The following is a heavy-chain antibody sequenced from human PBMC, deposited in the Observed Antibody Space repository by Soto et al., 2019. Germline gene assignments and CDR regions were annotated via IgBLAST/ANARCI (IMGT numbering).Heavy chain of an antibody. CDR3: ARSNAYYDVWSGYFDY. J-gene: IGHJ4*02. D-gene: IGHD3-3*01. CDR1: GGSFTGYS. Sequence: SETLSLTCAVYGGSFTGYSWTWIRQPPGKGLEWIGQINHSGSTIYNTSLRSRLTISIGSSNNQFSLELSSVTAADTAVYYCARSNAYYDVWSGYFDYWGQGTLVTVSS. CDR2: INHSGST. V-gene: IGHV4-34*01.